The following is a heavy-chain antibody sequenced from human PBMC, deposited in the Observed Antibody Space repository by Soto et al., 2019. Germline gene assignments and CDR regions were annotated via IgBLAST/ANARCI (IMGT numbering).Heavy chain of an antibody. CDR2: INHSGST. Sequence: SETLSLTCAVYGGSFSGYYWSWIRQPPGKGLEWIGEINHSGSTNYNPSLKSRVTISVDTSKNQFSLKLSSVTAADTAVYYCARAIYNTIFGVVYMDVWGKGTTVTVSS. J-gene: IGHJ6*03. CDR3: ARAIYNTIFGVVYMDV. D-gene: IGHD3-3*01. V-gene: IGHV4-34*01. CDR1: GGSFSGYY.